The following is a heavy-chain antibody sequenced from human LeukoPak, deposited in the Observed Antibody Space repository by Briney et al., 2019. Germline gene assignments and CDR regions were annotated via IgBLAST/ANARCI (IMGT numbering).Heavy chain of an antibody. J-gene: IGHJ4*02. CDR2: ISWNSGSI. CDR3: AKAHQYYYDSSGVDY. V-gene: IGHV3-9*01. CDR1: GFTFDDYA. D-gene: IGHD3-22*01. Sequence: GGSLRLSCAASGFTFDDYAMHWVRQAPGKGLEWVSGISWNSGSIGYADSVKSRFTISRDNAKNSLYLQMNSLRAEDTALYYCAKAHQYYYDSSGVDYWGQGTLVTVSS.